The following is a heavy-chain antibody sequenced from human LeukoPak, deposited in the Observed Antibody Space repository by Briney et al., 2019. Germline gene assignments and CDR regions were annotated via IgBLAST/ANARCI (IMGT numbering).Heavy chain of an antibody. J-gene: IGHJ4*02. D-gene: IGHD4-17*01. CDR3: ATDLNGMTTVTTPPVV. CDR1: GYTLTELS. CDR2: FDPEDGET. Sequence: ASVKVSCKVSGYTLTELSMHWVRQAPGKGLEWMGGFDPEDGETIYAKKFQGRVTMTEDTSTDTAYMELSSLRSEDTAVYYCATDLNGMTTVTTPPVVWGQGTLVTVSS. V-gene: IGHV1-24*01.